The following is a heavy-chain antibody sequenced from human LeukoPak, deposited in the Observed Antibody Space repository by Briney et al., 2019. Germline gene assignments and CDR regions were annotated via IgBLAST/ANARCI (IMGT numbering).Heavy chain of an antibody. CDR2: IKQDGSEK. V-gene: IGHV3-7*01. CDR1: GFTFSSFG. CDR3: ARHSKGIIVVPAAPNYYYYYIDV. Sequence: GGSLRLSCAASGFTFSSFGMHWVRQAPGKGLEWVANIKQDGSEKYSVDSVKGRFTISRDNAKNSLYLHMTSLRAEDTAVYYCARHSKGIIVVPAAPNYYYYYIDVWGKGTTVTVSS. J-gene: IGHJ6*03. D-gene: IGHD2-2*01.